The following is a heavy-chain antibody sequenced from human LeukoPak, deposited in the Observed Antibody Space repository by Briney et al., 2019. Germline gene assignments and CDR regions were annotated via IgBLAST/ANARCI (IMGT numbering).Heavy chain of an antibody. Sequence: GASVKVSCKASGYTFTGYYMHWVRQAPGQGLEWMGWINPNSGGTNYAQKFQGWVTMTRDTSISTAHMELSRLRSDDTAVYYCAILNPSYGDPSHPYFDYWGQGTLVTVSS. CDR2: INPNSGGT. D-gene: IGHD4-17*01. V-gene: IGHV1-2*04. CDR1: GYTFTGYY. J-gene: IGHJ4*02. CDR3: AILNPSYGDPSHPYFDY.